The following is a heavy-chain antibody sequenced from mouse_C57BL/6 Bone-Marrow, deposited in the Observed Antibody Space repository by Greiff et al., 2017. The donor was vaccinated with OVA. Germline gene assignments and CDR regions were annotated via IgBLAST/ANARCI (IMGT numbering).Heavy chain of an antibody. Sequence: QVQLQQPGAELVKPGASVKLSCKASGYTFTSYWMHWVKQRPGRGLEWIGRIDPNSGGTKYNEKFKSKATLTVDKPSSTAYMQLSSLTSEESAVYYCARSRIYYGTAWFAYWGQGTLVTVSA. CDR1: GYTFTSYW. D-gene: IGHD2-1*01. J-gene: IGHJ3*01. CDR2: IDPNSGGT. CDR3: ARSRIYYGTAWFAY. V-gene: IGHV1-72*01.